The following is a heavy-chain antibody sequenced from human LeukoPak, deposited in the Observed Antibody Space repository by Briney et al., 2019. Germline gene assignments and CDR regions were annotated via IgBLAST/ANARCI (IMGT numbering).Heavy chain of an antibody. CDR2: IYYSGST. V-gene: IGHV4-30-2*05. Sequence: SETLSLTCAVSGGSISSGGYSWSWIRQPPGKGLEWIGYIYYSGSTYYNPSLKSRVTISVDTSKNQFSLKLSSVTAADTAVYYCARDLIVLGYDRTSGGYYYGMDVWGQGTTVTVSS. D-gene: IGHD5-12*01. CDR1: GGSISSGGYS. J-gene: IGHJ6*02. CDR3: ARDLIVLGYDRTSGGYYYGMDV.